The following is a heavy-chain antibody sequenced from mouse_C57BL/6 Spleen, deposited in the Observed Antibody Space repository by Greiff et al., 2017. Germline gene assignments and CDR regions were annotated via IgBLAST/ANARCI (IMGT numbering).Heavy chain of an antibody. D-gene: IGHD4-1*01. J-gene: IGHJ4*01. CDR3: ASRLTGYAMDY. CDR2: INPGSGGT. CDR1: GYAFTNYL. Sequence: VQLQQSGAELVRPGTSVKVSCKASGYAFTNYLIEWVKQRPGQGLEWIGVINPGSGGTNYNEKFKGKATLTADKSSSTAYMQLSSLTSEDSAVYFCASRLTGYAMDYWGQGTSVTVSS. V-gene: IGHV1-54*01.